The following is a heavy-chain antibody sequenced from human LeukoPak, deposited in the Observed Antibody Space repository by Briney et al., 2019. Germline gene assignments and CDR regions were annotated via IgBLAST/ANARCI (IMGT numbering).Heavy chain of an antibody. CDR1: GGFISSSSYY. Sequence: SETLSLTCTVSGGFISSSSYYWGWIRQPPGKGLEWIGSIYYSGSTYYNPSLKSRVTISVDTSKNQFSLKLSSVTAADTAVYYCARHDGYSGYGGTDYWGQGTLVTVSS. D-gene: IGHD5-12*01. CDR3: ARHDGYSGYGGTDY. V-gene: IGHV4-39*01. J-gene: IGHJ4*02. CDR2: IYYSGST.